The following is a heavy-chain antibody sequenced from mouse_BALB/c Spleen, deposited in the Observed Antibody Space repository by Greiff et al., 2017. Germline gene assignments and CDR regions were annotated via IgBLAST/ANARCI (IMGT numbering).Heavy chain of an antibody. V-gene: IGHV7-3*02. CDR2: IRNKANGYTT. CDR3: ARDVDY. CDR1: GFTFTDYY. Sequence: KLMESGGGLVQPGGSLRLSCATSGFTFTDYYMSWVRQPPGKALEWLGFIRNKANGYTTEYSASVKGRFTISRDNSQSILYLQMNTLRAEDSATYYCARDVDYWGQGTSVTVSS. J-gene: IGHJ4*01.